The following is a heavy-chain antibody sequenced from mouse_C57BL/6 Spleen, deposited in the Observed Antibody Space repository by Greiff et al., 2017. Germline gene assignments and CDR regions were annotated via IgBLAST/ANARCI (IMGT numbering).Heavy chain of an antibody. D-gene: IGHD3-1*01. CDR3: ATFGRFAY. CDR1: GFTFSDYG. CDR2: ISSGSSTI. V-gene: IGHV5-17*01. J-gene: IGHJ3*01. Sequence: DVMLVESGGGLVKPGGSLKLSCAASGFTFSDYGMHWVRQAPEKGLEWVAYISSGSSTIYYADTVKGRFTISRDNAKKTLFLQMTSLRSEDTAMYYCATFGRFAYWGQGTLVTVSA.